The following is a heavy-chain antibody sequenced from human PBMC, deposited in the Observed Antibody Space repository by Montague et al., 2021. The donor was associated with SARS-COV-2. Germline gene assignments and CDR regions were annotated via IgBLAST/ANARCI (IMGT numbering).Heavy chain of an antibody. CDR2: ISYDGSNK. V-gene: IGHV3-30-3*01. CDR3: ARDLTGTLYYGMDV. Sequence: SLSLSCAASGFTFSSYAMHWVRQAPGKGLEWVAVISYDGSNKYYAGSVKGRFTISRDNSKNTLYLQMNSLRAEDTAVYYCARDLTGTLYYGMDVWGQGTTVTDSS. D-gene: IGHD3-9*01. CDR1: GFTFSSYA. J-gene: IGHJ6*02.